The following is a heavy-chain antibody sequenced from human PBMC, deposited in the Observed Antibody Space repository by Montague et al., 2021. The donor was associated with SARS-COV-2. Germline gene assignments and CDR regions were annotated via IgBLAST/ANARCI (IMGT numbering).Heavy chain of an antibody. CDR1: GGSISSYY. V-gene: IGHV4-59*01. Sequence: SETLSLTCTVSGGSISSYYWSWIWQPPGPGLEWIGYIYYSGRTNSNSSLKSRVTISVDTSKNQFALKLSSVTAADTAVYYCARGSGWMGNAFDIWGQGTMVTVSS. J-gene: IGHJ3*02. CDR3: ARGSGWMGNAFDI. CDR2: IYYSGRT. D-gene: IGHD6-19*01.